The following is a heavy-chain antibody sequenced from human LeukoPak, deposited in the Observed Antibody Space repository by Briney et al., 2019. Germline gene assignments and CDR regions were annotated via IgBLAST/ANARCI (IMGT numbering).Heavy chain of an antibody. V-gene: IGHV5-51*01. CDR2: IYPGDSDT. J-gene: IGHJ5*02. D-gene: IGHD3-10*02. CDR1: GYRFTSYW. Sequence: GASLKISFKGSGYRFTSYWIGWGRPMPGKGLEWMGTIYPGDSDTRYSPSFQGQVTISADKSISTAYLQWSSLKASDTAMYYCARARGPIFSGPGFDPWGQGTLVTVSS. CDR3: ARARGPIFSGPGFDP.